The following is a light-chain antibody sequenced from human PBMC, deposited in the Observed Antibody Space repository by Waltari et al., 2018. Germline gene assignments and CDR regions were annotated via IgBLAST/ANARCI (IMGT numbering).Light chain of an antibody. J-gene: IGLJ2*01. CDR1: SSDLGTYNY. V-gene: IGLV2-14*03. CDR3: CSYTTTGPVV. Sequence: QSVLTQPASVSGSPGQSITISCTGTSSDLGTYNYASWYQQHPGRAPKLIIFDVNVRPSWVSNRFSGSKSGNTAFLTISGLQTEDEGHFYCCSYTTTGPVVFGGGTKLTVL. CDR2: DVN.